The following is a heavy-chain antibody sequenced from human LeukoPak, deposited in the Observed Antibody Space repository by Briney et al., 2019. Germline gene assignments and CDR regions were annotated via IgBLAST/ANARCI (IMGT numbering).Heavy chain of an antibody. CDR2: INHSGST. J-gene: IGHJ5*02. D-gene: IGHD2-15*01. Sequence: SENLSLTCTVSGGSIRSNSYYWGWIRQPPGKGLEWIGEINHSGSTNYNPSLKSRVTISVDTSKNQFSLKLSSVTAADTAVYYCARTRGGYCSGGSCRNWFDPWGQGTLVTVSS. V-gene: IGHV4-39*07. CDR3: ARTRGGYCSGGSCRNWFDP. CDR1: GGSIRSNSYY.